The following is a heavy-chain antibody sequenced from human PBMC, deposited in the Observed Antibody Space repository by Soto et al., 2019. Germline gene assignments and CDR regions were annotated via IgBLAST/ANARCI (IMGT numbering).Heavy chain of an antibody. D-gene: IGHD1-1*01. CDR3: ARRITRFDP. Sequence: LSETLSLTCTVSGGSISSSSYYWGWIRQPPGKGLEWIGSIYYSGSTYYNPSLKSRVTISVDTSKNQFSLKLSSVTAADTAVYYCARRITRFDPWGQGTLVTVS. CDR1: GGSISSSSYY. CDR2: IYYSGST. J-gene: IGHJ5*02. V-gene: IGHV4-39*01.